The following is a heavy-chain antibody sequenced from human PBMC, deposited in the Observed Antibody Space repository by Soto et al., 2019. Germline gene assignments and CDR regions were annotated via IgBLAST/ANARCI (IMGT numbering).Heavy chain of an antibody. V-gene: IGHV4-59*01. D-gene: IGHD1-1*01. CDR2: IYYDGST. CDR3: ARDVQYRWFDP. J-gene: IGHJ5*02. CDR1: GDSINYYY. Sequence: QVQLQESGPGLVKPSETLSLTCTVSGDSINYYYWPWVRQPPGKTLEWLGYIYYDGSTTYNPSLASRLTMSVDTAKNQFFLKLSSVTAADTAVYYCARDVQYRWFDPWGQGTLVTVSS.